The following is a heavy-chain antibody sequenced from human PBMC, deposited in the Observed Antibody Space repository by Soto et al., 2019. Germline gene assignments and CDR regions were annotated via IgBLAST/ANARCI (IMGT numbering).Heavy chain of an antibody. V-gene: IGHV3-23*01. J-gene: IGHJ4*02. D-gene: IGHD2-2*01. CDR3: AKEYFQYQLLLGGIFDY. Sequence: EVQLLESGGGLVQPGGSLRLSCAASGFTFSSYAMSWVRQAPGKGLEWVSAISGSGGSTYYADSVKGRFTISRDNSKNTLYLQTNSLRAEDTAVYYCAKEYFQYQLLLGGIFDYWGQGTLVTVSS. CDR1: GFTFSSYA. CDR2: ISGSGGST.